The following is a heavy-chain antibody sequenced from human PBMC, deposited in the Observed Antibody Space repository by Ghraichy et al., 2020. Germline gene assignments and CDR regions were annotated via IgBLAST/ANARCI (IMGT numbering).Heavy chain of an antibody. CDR1: GGTFSSYA. CDR3: ARKNPLVGPFFDY. V-gene: IGHV1-69*13. CDR2: IIPIFGTA. D-gene: IGHD1-26*01. Sequence: SVKVSCKASGGTFSSYAISWVRQAPGQGLEWMGGIIPIFGTANYAQKFQGRVTITADESTSTAYMELSSLRSEDTAVYYCARKNPLVGPFFDYWGQGTLVTVSS. J-gene: IGHJ4*02.